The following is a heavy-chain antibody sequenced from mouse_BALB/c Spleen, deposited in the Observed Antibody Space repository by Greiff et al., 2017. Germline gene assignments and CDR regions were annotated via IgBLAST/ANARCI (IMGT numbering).Heavy chain of an antibody. CDR2: ISSGGSYT. CDR3: TRAGLLRYLDY. CDR1: GFTFSSYT. V-gene: IGHV5-6-4*01. Sequence: EVQLVESGGGLVKPGGSLKLSCAASGFTFSSYTMSWVRQTPEKRLEWVATISSGGSYTYYPDSVKGRFTISRDNAKNTLYLQMSSLKSEDTAMYYCTRAGLLRYLDYWGQGTTLTVSS. J-gene: IGHJ2*01. D-gene: IGHD1-1*01.